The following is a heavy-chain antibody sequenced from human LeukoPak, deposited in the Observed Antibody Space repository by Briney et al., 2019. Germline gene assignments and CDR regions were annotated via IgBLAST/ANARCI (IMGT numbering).Heavy chain of an antibody. D-gene: IGHD6-19*01. CDR2: ISSSSSTGNT. CDR1: GFTFSSYS. CDR3: AKDGYSGWLKGYFDH. J-gene: IGHJ1*01. Sequence: GGSLRLSCAASGFTFSSYSMNWVRQAPGRGLEWVSYISSSSSTGNTYYADSVEGRFTISRDNSKNTLYLQMNNLRAEDTALYYCAKDGYSGWLKGYFDHWGQGTLVTVSS. V-gene: IGHV3-48*01.